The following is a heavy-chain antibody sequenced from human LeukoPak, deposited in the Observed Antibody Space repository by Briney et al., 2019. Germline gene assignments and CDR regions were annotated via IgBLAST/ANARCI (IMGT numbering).Heavy chain of an antibody. CDR3: ARDEQWLVGEDY. D-gene: IGHD6-19*01. V-gene: IGHV3-23*01. CDR1: GFTFSSYA. J-gene: IGHJ4*02. CDR2: ISGSGGST. Sequence: GGSLRLSCAASGFTFSSYAMSWVRQAPGKGLEWVSAISGSGGSTYYADSVKGRFTISRDNSKNTLYLQMNSLRAEDTAVYYCARDEQWLVGEDYWGQGTLVTVSS.